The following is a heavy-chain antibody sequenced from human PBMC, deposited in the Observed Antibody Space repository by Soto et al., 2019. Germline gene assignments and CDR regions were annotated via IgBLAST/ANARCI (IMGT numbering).Heavy chain of an antibody. CDR2: IIPMFEIA. Sequence: QVQLVQSGVEVKKPGSSVKVSCKASGGSLRTNTMFWVRQAPGQGLEWMGRIIPMFEIANYAQKFQGRVTFNADKSTGTVYMEMISLTSDDTGIYFCALCRWSAEVFDIWGQGPLVTVSS. D-gene: IGHD2-2*01. CDR1: GGSLRTNT. J-gene: IGHJ3*02. CDR3: ALCRWSAEVFDI. V-gene: IGHV1-69*02.